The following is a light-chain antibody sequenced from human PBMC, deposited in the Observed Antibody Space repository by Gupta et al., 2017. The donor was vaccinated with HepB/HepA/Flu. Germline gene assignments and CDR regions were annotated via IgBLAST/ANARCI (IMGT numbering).Light chain of an antibody. V-gene: IGLV2-11*01. CDR3: CSYAGSYTSNWV. CDR2: DVS. Sequence: QSALTQPRSVPGSPGESVTISCTGTSSDVGGYNYVSWYQQHPGKAPKLMIYDVSKRPSGVPDRFSGSKSGNTASLTISGLQAEDEADYYCCSYAGSYTSNWVFGGGTKLTVL. J-gene: IGLJ3*02. CDR1: SSDVGGYNY.